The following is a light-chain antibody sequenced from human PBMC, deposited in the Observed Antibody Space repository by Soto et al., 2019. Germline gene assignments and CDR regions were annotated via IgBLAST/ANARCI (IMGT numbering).Light chain of an antibody. CDR3: SSYTGSSTPYV. J-gene: IGLJ1*01. V-gene: IGLV2-14*01. Sequence: QSALTQPASVSGSPGQSITISCTGTSSDVGAYNYVSWYQQHPGKAPKLMIYEVSNRPSGVSNRFSGSKSGNTASLTISGLQAEDEVDYYCSSYTGSSTPYVFGTGTKLTVL. CDR2: EVS. CDR1: SSDVGAYNY.